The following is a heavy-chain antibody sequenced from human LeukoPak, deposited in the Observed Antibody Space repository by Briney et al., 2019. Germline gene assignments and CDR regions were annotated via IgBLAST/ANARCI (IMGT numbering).Heavy chain of an antibody. V-gene: IGHV1-2*02. CDR2: INPNSGGT. CDR3: ARDPITIFGVVIARFDY. J-gene: IGHJ4*02. D-gene: IGHD3-3*01. Sequence: ASVKVSCKASGYTFTGYYMHWVRQAPGQGLEWMGWINPNSGGTNYAQKFQGRATMTRDTSISTAYMELSRLRSDDTAVYYCARDPITIFGVVIARFDYWGQGTLVTVSS. CDR1: GYTFTGYY.